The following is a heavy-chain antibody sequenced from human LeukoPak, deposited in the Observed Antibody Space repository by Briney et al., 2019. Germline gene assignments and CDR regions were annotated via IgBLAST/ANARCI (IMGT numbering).Heavy chain of an antibody. CDR1: GFIFNTYV. D-gene: IGHD3-10*01. CDR3: ARDYKVSYYYYYMDV. Sequence: GGSLRLSCAASGFIFNTYVMHWVRQAPGKGLEWVSYISSSGSTIYYADSVKGRFTISRDNAKNSLYLQMNSLRAEDTAVYYCARDYKVSYYYYYMDVWGKGTTVTISS. CDR2: ISSSGSTI. V-gene: IGHV3-48*03. J-gene: IGHJ6*03.